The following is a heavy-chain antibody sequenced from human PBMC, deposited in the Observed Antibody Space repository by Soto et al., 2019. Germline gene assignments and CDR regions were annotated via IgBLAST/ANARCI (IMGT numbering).Heavy chain of an antibody. D-gene: IGHD6-13*01. CDR1: GGTFSSYA. V-gene: IGHV1-69*01. Sequence: QVQLVHSGAEVKKPGSSVKVSCKASGGTFSSYAISWVRQAPGQGLEWMGGIIPIFGTANYAQKFQGRVTITADESTSTAYMELSSLRSEDTAVYYCGRSWYYYYGMDVWGQGTTVTVSS. CDR3: GRSWYYYYGMDV. J-gene: IGHJ6*02. CDR2: IIPIFGTA.